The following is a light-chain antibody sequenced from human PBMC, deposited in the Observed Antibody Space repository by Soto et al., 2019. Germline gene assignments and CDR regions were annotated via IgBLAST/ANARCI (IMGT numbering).Light chain of an antibody. V-gene: IGKV3-11*01. CDR3: QQRSNWPPYT. CDR2: DAS. J-gene: IGKJ2*01. CDR1: QSVSSY. Sequence: EIVLTQSPATLSLSPGERATLSCRASQSVSSYLAWYQQKPGQAPRLLIYDASNRATCIPARFSGSGSGTDFTLPISSLEPEDFAVYYCQQRSNWPPYTFGQGTKLEIK.